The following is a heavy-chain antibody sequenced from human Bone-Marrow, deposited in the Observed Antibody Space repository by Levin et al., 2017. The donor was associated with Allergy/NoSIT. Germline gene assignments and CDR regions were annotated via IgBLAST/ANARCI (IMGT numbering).Heavy chain of an antibody. CDR1: GFTFSTFA. CDR2: VSYDGRND. CDR3: ARSVSRAFYYYGMDV. V-gene: IGHV3-30-3*01. D-gene: IGHD3-10*01. J-gene: IGHJ6*02. Sequence: PGGSLRLSCAASGFTFSTFAMHWVRQAPGKGLEWVAVVSYDGRNDYHADSVKGRFTISRDNSKSKLDLQMDSLRPEDTAIYYCARSVSRAFYYYGMDVWGQGTTVTVSS.